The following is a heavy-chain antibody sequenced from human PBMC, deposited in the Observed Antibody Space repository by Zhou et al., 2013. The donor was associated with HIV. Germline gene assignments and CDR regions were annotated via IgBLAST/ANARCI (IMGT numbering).Heavy chain of an antibody. CDR1: GYPFSDYY. Sequence: QVHLVQSGLEVKKPGASVKVSCKASGYPFSDYYMHWVRQAPGQGPEWMGWINPNSGGTKYAQKFQGWVTLTRDTSISTAYMELSRLTSDDTAVYYCARDPESHWFDPWGQGTLVTVSS. CDR2: INPNSGGT. CDR3: ARDPESHWFDP. J-gene: IGHJ5*02. V-gene: IGHV1-2*04.